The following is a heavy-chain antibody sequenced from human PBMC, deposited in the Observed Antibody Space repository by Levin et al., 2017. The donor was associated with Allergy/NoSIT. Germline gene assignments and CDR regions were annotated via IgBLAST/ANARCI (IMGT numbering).Heavy chain of an antibody. CDR2: ISGSGGST. V-gene: IGHV3-23*01. CDR3: AKGFGIAVAGISKLGWFDP. J-gene: IGHJ5*02. Sequence: GESLKISCAASGFTFSSYAMSWVRQAPGKGLEWVSAISGSGGSTYYADSVKGRFTISRDNSKNTLYLQMNSLRAEDTAVYYCAKGFGIAVAGISKLGWFDPWGQGTLVTVSS. D-gene: IGHD6-19*01. CDR1: GFTFSSYA.